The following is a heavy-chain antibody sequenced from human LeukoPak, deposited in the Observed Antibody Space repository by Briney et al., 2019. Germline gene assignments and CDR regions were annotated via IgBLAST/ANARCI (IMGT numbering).Heavy chain of an antibody. CDR2: IKQDGSEK. D-gene: IGHD4-17*01. J-gene: IGHJ6*03. Sequence: GGSLRLSCAASGFTFSIYVMSWVRQAPGKGLEWVANIKQDGSEKYYVDSVKGRFTISRDNAKNSLYLQMNSLRAEDTAVYYCARGPYGDYPTGYYYYMDVWGKGTTVTVSS. CDR3: ARGPYGDYPTGYYYYMDV. V-gene: IGHV3-7*01. CDR1: GFTFSIYV.